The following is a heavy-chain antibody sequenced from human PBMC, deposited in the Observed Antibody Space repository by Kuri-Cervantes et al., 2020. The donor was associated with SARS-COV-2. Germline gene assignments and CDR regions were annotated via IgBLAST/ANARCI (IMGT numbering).Heavy chain of an antibody. Sequence: GGSLRLSCVASGFTFSSYGMHWVRQAPGKGLEWVAVIWYDGSNKYYADSVKGRFTISRDNSKNTLYLQMNSLRAEDTAVYYCARDHKSMAMAVAGTAVDYWGQGTLVTVSS. CDR3: ARDHKSMAMAVAGTAVDY. D-gene: IGHD6-19*01. CDR2: IWYDGSNK. CDR1: GFTFSSYG. V-gene: IGHV3-33*08. J-gene: IGHJ4*02.